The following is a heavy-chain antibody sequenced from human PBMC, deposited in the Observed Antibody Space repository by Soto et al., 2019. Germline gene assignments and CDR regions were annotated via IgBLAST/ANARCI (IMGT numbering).Heavy chain of an antibody. Sequence: SVKVSCKASGGTFSSYAISWVRQAPGQGLEWMGGIIPIFGTANYAQKFQGRVTITADESTSTAYMELSSLRSEDTAVYYCARFEYSSSRGGIYYYYGMDVWGQGTTVTRLL. D-gene: IGHD6-6*01. V-gene: IGHV1-69*13. CDR3: ARFEYSSSRGGIYYYYGMDV. CDR2: IIPIFGTA. J-gene: IGHJ6*02. CDR1: GGTFSSYA.